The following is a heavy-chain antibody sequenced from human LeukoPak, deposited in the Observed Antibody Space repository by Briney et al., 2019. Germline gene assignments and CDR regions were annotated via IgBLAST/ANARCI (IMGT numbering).Heavy chain of an antibody. CDR1: GYSFTRNW. D-gene: IGHD4-23*01. J-gene: IGHJ2*01. V-gene: IGHV5-51*01. Sequence: GESLKISCKGSGYSFTRNWIGWVRQMPGKGLEWMAIIYPGDSDTRYSPSFQGQVTISADKSINTAYLQWSSLNASDTAMYYCARRVVNNRNWYFDLWGRGTLVTVSS. CDR3: ARRVVNNRNWYFDL. CDR2: IYPGDSDT.